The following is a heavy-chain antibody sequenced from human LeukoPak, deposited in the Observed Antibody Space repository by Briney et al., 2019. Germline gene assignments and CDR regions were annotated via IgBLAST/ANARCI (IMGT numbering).Heavy chain of an antibody. CDR1: GGSLSSYY. D-gene: IGHD3-10*01. V-gene: IGHV4-4*07. Sequence: SETLSLTCTVSGGSLSSYYWSWIRQPAGKGLEWIGRVYTSGSTNYNPSLKSRVTMSVDTSKNQFSLKLSSVTAADTAVYYCARDQSITMVRGVIITLDGMDVWGQGTTVTVSS. J-gene: IGHJ6*02. CDR3: ARDQSITMVRGVIITLDGMDV. CDR2: VYTSGST.